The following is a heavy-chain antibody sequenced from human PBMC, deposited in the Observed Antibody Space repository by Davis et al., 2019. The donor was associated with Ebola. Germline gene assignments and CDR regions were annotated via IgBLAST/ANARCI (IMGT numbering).Heavy chain of an antibody. D-gene: IGHD3-10*01. Sequence: MPSETLSLTCTVSGGSISSGGYYWSWIRQHPGKGLEWIGYIYYSGSTYYNPSLKSRVTISVDTSKNQFSLRLSSVTAADTAVYYCARGRESYYGPGHMDVWGQGTTVTVSS. CDR3: ARGRESYYGPGHMDV. V-gene: IGHV4-31*03. J-gene: IGHJ6*02. CDR1: GGSISSGGYY. CDR2: IYYSGST.